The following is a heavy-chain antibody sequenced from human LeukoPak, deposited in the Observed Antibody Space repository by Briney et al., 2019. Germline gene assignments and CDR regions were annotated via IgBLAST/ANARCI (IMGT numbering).Heavy chain of an antibody. V-gene: IGHV3-30*02. CDR1: GFTFSSYG. D-gene: IGHD3-22*01. J-gene: IGHJ3*02. Sequence: GGSLRLSCAASGFTFSSYGMHWVRQAPGKGLEWVAVIWYDGSNKYYADSVKGRFTISRDNSKNTLYLQMNSLRAEDTAVYYCAKGIVVVIPIDAFDIWGQGTMVTVSS. CDR3: AKGIVVVIPIDAFDI. CDR2: IWYDGSNK.